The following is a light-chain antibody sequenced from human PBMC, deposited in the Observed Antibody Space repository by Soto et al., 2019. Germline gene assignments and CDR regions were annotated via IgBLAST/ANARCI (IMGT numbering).Light chain of an antibody. Sequence: EVVLTQSPGTLSLLPGERATLSCRASQSVYSNYLAWYQQKPGQAPRLLISGASSRATGIPARFSGSGSGTDFTLTISSLEPEDFAVYYCQQGGNWPLTFGQGTRREIK. J-gene: IGKJ5*01. CDR1: QSVYSNY. V-gene: IGKV3D-20*02. CDR2: GAS. CDR3: QQGGNWPLT.